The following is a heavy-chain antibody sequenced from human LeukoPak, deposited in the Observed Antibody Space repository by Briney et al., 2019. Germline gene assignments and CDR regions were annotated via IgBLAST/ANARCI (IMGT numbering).Heavy chain of an antibody. J-gene: IGHJ4*02. Sequence: SETLSLTCAVYGGSFSGYYWSWIRQSPGKGLEWIGEINHSGSTNYNPSLKSRVTISGDTSKNQFSLKLSSVTAADTAVYYCARENRGSYYTYWGQGTLVTVSS. V-gene: IGHV4-34*01. CDR2: INHSGST. CDR1: GGSFSGYY. CDR3: ARENRGSYYTY. D-gene: IGHD1-26*01.